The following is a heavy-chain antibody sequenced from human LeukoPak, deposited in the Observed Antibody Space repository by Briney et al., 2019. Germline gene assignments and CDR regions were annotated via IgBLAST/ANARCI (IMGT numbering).Heavy chain of an antibody. D-gene: IGHD3-3*01. V-gene: IGHV4-39*07. CDR1: GGSISSSSYY. CDR3: ARGMRGFWSGYLLDY. J-gene: IGHJ4*02. Sequence: SETLSLTCTVSGGSISSSSYYWGWIRQPPGKGLEWIGEINHSGSTNYNPSLKGRVTISVDTSKNQFSLKLSSVTAADTAVYYCARGMRGFWSGYLLDYWGQGTLVTVSS. CDR2: INHSGST.